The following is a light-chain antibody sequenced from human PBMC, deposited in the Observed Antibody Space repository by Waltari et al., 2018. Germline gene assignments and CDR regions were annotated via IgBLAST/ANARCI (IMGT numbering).Light chain of an antibody. CDR2: GAS. Sequence: DIQITQSPSSLSASAGDRITITCRARQNINSHLNWNQQKQGRNPRVLIYGASNLEAGIPARLSGSGSGTDVTLTISGLQPDDFATYFCQQTYTTPPVTFGAGTKVEIK. J-gene: IGKJ4*01. CDR1: QNINSH. CDR3: QQTYTTPPVT. V-gene: IGKV1-39*01.